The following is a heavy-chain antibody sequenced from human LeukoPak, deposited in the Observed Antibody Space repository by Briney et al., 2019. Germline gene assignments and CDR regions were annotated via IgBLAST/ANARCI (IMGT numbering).Heavy chain of an antibody. CDR3: ARAGYCSGGSCYYFDY. CDR2: IYHSGST. V-gene: IGHV4-38-2*01. D-gene: IGHD2-15*01. CDR1: GYSISSGYY. Sequence: SEALSLTCAVSGYSISSGYYWGWIRQPPGKGLEWIGSIYHSGSTYYNPSLKSRVTISVDTSKNQFSLKLSSVTAADTAVYYYARAGYCSGGSCYYFDYWGQGTLVTVSS. J-gene: IGHJ4*02.